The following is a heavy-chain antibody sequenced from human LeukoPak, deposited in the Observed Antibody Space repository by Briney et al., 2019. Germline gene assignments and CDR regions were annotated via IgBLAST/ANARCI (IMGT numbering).Heavy chain of an antibody. CDR2: LIPLVEEV. CDR3: ARDMSPPGVLVTADYGLDV. Sequence: SVKVSCKASGGTFERYGISWVRQAPGQGLEWMGRLIPLVEEVIYSQKFQDRVTISADRFTSEAYMEMRRLRPDDTAVYFCARDMSPPGVLVTADYGLDVWGQGTTVTVSS. D-gene: IGHD2-21*02. CDR1: GGTFERYG. V-gene: IGHV1-69*04. J-gene: IGHJ6*02.